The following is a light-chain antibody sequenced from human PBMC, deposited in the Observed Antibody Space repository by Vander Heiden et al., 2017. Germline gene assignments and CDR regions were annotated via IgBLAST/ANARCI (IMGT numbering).Light chain of an antibody. Sequence: DIRLTQSPSFLSASVGDRVTITCRASQDVSRYLAWYQQKPGKAPKLLIYSASTLQSGVPSRFSGSGSGTEFTLTISSLQPEDFATDYCQQSNSFPIYSFGHGSRVDFK. J-gene: IGKJ3*01. CDR3: QQSNSFPIYS. CDR1: QDVSRY. V-gene: IGKV1-9*01. CDR2: SAS.